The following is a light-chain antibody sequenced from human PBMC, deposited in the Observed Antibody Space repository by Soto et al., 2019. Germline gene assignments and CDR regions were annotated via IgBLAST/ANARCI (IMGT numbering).Light chain of an antibody. CDR2: HVT. J-gene: IGLJ1*01. CDR1: SSDVGAYNY. V-gene: IGLV2-14*01. Sequence: LTQPASVSWSLGQSITISCSGTSSDVGAYNYVSWYQQYPGKAPKLMIYHVTDRPSGVSNRFSGSKSGNTASLTISGLQAEDEADYYCCSYTTSNTFVFGTGTKVTVL. CDR3: CSYTTSNTFV.